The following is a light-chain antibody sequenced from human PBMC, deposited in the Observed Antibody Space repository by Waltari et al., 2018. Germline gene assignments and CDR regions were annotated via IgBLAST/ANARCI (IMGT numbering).Light chain of an antibody. CDR3: MQALETPRT. CDR1: QGLLPDGYNY. Sequence: DIAQTQSPPSLPVTPGEPASISCSSSQGLLPDGYNYLDWYLQKPGQSPQLLISLGSDRASGVPERFSGSASGTDFTLRISRVEAEDVGVYYCMQALETPRTFGQGTKLEI. J-gene: IGKJ2*01. V-gene: IGKV2-28*01. CDR2: LGS.